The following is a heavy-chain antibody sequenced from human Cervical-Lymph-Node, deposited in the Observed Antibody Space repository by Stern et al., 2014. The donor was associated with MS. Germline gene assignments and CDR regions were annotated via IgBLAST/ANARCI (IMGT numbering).Heavy chain of an antibody. D-gene: IGHD1-26*01. CDR2: LNPNSDDP. Sequence: QVQLVQSGTQMQKPGASVKVSCKASGYTFTAFFIHWVRQVPGQGLAWMGRLNPNSDDPTYAQNFRDRVTLTSDTSIGTAYLELSRLTSADTAVYYCAREATRIVVGIDYWGQGTQVTVSS. J-gene: IGHJ4*02. V-gene: IGHV1-2*06. CDR1: GYTFTAFF. CDR3: AREATRIVVGIDY.